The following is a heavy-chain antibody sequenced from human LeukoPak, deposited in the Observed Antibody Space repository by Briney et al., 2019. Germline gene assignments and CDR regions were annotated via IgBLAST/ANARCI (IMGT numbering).Heavy chain of an antibody. V-gene: IGHV3-43*01. CDR1: GFAFGHYT. CDR3: ARATFYGDYFDYMDV. CDR2: ISWDGGNT. D-gene: IGHD4-17*01. Sequence: GGSLRLSCAASGFAFGHYTMHWVRQAPGKGLEWVSLISWDGGNTYYADSVKGRFTISRDNNKNSLYLHMNSLRAEDTAVYYCARATFYGDYFDYMDVWGKGTTVTVSS. J-gene: IGHJ6*03.